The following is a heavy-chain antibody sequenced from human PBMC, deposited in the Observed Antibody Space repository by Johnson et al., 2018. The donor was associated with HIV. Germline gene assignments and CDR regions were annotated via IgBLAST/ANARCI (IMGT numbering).Heavy chain of an antibody. Sequence: VLLVESGGGLVQPGGSLRLSCATSGFSFDDYAMHWVRQGPGKGLEWVAGIGSNGLTIGYVDSGKGRFTISRDDATNPLYLRMDRLRTEGTALYYCAKDISSGVAAIRAFDLWGQGAMVTVSS. J-gene: IGHJ3*01. CDR2: IGSNGLTI. V-gene: IGHV3-9*01. D-gene: IGHD2-21*02. CDR3: AKDISSGVAAIRAFDL. CDR1: GFSFDDYA.